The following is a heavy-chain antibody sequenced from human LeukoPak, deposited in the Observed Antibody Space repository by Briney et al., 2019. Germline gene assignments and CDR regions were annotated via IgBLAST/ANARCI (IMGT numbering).Heavy chain of an antibody. CDR3: ARGGIAAAVGDYDAFDI. Sequence: GGSLRLSCTTSGFNFRAYWMGWVRQAPGKGLEWVSVIYSGGSTYYADSVKGRFTISRDNSKNTLYLQMNSLRAEDTAVYYCARGGIAAAVGDYDAFDIWGQGTMVTVSS. J-gene: IGHJ3*02. CDR1: GFNFRAYW. D-gene: IGHD6-13*01. CDR2: IYSGGST. V-gene: IGHV3-53*01.